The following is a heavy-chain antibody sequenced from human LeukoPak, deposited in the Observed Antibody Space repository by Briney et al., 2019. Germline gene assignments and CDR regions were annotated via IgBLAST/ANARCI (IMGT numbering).Heavy chain of an antibody. CDR1: GYTFTGYY. Sequence: ASVKVSCKASGYTFTGYYMHWVRQAPGQGLEWMGWINPNSGGTNYAQKFQGRVTMTRDTSISTAYMELSRLRSDDTAAYYCARDSDSGSFYFDYWGQGTLVTVSS. CDR2: INPNSGGT. CDR3: ARDSDSGSFYFDY. D-gene: IGHD1-26*01. J-gene: IGHJ4*02. V-gene: IGHV1-2*02.